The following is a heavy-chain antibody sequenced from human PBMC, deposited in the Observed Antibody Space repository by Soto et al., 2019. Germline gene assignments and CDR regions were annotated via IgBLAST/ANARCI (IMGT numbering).Heavy chain of an antibody. D-gene: IGHD6-13*01. CDR1: GYTFTSYA. CDR2: INAGNGNT. CDR3: ARDVAAADY. V-gene: IGHV1-3*05. J-gene: IGHJ4*02. Sequence: QVQLVQSGAEEKKPGASVKVSCKASGYTFTSYAMHWVRQAPGQRLEWMGWINAGNGNTKHSQKLQGGVTITRDTSASTAYMELSSLRSEDTAVYYCARDVAAADYWGQGTLVTVSS.